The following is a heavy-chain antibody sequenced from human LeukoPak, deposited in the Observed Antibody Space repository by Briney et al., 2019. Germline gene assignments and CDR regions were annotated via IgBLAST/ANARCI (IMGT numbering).Heavy chain of an antibody. Sequence: GGSLRPSCAASGFTFSSYAMSWVRQAPGKGLEWVSAISGSGGSTYYADSVKGRFTISRDNSKNTLYLQMNSLRAEDTAVYYCAKDFTMIVLTYAFDIWGQGTMVTVSS. CDR3: AKDFTMIVLTYAFDI. CDR1: GFTFSSYA. CDR2: ISGSGGST. D-gene: IGHD3-22*01. V-gene: IGHV3-23*01. J-gene: IGHJ3*02.